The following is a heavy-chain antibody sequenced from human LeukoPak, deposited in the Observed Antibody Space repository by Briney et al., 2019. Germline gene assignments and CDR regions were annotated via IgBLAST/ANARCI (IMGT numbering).Heavy chain of an antibody. Sequence: GGSLRLSCAASGFSFNNYAMSWVRQAPGKGLEWVSVIYSGGSTFYADSVKGRFTISRDSSKNTVYLQMNSLRAEDTAVYYCAGSDSWYTLDYWGQGTLVTVSS. CDR2: IYSGGST. CDR1: GFSFNNYA. J-gene: IGHJ4*02. D-gene: IGHD6-13*01. V-gene: IGHV3-53*01. CDR3: AGSDSWYTLDY.